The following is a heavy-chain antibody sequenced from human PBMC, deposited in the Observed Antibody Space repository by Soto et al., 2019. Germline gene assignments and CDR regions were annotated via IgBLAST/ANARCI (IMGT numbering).Heavy chain of an antibody. D-gene: IGHD2-2*01. Sequence: SETLSLTCTVSGSSISRSSYYRGWIRQPPGKGLEWIGSIYYSGSTYYNPSLKSRVTISVDTSKNQFSLKLSSVTAADTAVYYCARHKGYCSSTSCYVGIGMDVWGQGTTVTVSS. CDR1: GSSISRSSYY. J-gene: IGHJ6*02. CDR2: IYYSGST. CDR3: ARHKGYCSSTSCYVGIGMDV. V-gene: IGHV4-39*01.